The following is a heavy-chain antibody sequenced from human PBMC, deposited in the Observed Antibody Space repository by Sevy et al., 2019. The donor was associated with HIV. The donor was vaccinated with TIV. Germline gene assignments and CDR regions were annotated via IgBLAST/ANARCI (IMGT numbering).Heavy chain of an antibody. Sequence: ASVKVSCKVSGYTLTELSMHWVQQAPGKGLEWMGGFDPEDGETIYAQKFQGRVTMTEDTSTDTAYMELSSLRSEDTAVYYCATKQTKRYYYGSGSDSPTDYWGQGTLVTVSS. V-gene: IGHV1-24*01. CDR2: FDPEDGET. CDR1: GYTLTELS. J-gene: IGHJ4*02. D-gene: IGHD3-10*01. CDR3: ATKQTKRYYYGSGSDSPTDY.